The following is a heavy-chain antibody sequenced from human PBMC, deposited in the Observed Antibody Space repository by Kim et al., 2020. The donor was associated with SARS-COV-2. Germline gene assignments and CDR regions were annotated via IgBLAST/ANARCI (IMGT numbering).Heavy chain of an antibody. D-gene: IGHD4-17*01. V-gene: IGHV3-11*01. CDR1: GFTFSDYY. CDR3: ARLGPAYGDYRPLDI. J-gene: IGHJ3*02. Sequence: GGSLRLSCAASGFTFSDYYMTWIRQAPGKGLEWVSSISSSGSTIYYADSVKGRFTISRDNAKNSLYLQMNSLRAEDTAVYYCARLGPAYGDYRPLDIWGQGTMVTVSS. CDR2: ISSSGSTI.